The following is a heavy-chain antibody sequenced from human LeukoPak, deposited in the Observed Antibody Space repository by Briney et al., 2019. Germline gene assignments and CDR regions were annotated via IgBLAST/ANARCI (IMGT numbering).Heavy chain of an antibody. J-gene: IGHJ3*02. CDR2: VSWDGDTT. CDR1: GFTFDDFI. Sequence: GGSLRLSCAASGFTFDDFIMHWVRQAPGKGLEWVSLVSWDGDTTYYADSVKGRFTISRDNSKNSLYLQMNSLRTEDTALYYCAKARGLIGGAFDIWGQGTMVTVSS. CDR3: AKARGLIGGAFDI. V-gene: IGHV3-43*01. D-gene: IGHD3-22*01.